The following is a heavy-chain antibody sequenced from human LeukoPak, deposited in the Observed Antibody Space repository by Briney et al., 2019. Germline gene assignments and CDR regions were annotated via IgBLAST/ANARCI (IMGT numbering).Heavy chain of an antibody. CDR1: THSVSTDYY. D-gene: IGHD3-22*01. CDR2: IYHSGST. CDR3: ARDGRSDYYYDSSGNFDY. Sequence: SETLSLTCTVSTHSVSTDYYWGWIRQPPGKGLEWIGYIYHSGSTYYNPSLKSRVTISVDRSKNQFSLKLSAVTAADTAVYYCARDGRSDYYYDSSGNFDYWGQGTLVTVSS. J-gene: IGHJ4*02. V-gene: IGHV4-38-2*02.